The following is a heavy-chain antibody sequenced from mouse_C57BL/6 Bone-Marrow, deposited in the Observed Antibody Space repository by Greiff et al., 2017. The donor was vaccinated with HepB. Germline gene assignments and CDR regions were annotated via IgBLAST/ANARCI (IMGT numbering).Heavy chain of an antibody. D-gene: IGHD2-5*01. CDR1: GYTFTSYW. J-gene: IGHJ4*01. CDR2: IYPGSGST. CDR3: AKESYYSNYDARDY. Sequence: QVQLQQPGAELVKPGASVKMSCKASGYTFTSYWITWVKQRPGQGLEWIGDIYPGSGSTNYNEKFKSKATLTVDTSSSTAYMQLSSLTSEDSAVYDCAKESYYSNYDARDYWGQGTSVTVSS. V-gene: IGHV1-55*01.